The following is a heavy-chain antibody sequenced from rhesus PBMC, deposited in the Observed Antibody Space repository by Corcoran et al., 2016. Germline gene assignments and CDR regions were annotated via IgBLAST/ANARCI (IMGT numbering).Heavy chain of an antibody. CDR1: GFSISTPGTG. D-gene: IGHD4-11*01. CDR2: IYWNDSK. Sequence: QVTLKESGPALVKPPQTLTLTCTFSGFSISTPGTGVGCIRQPPGKALEWLANIYWNDSKYYSTSLKSRLTISKDTSKNQVVLTMTNMDPVDTATYYCARVVNNYDDAFDFWGQGLRVTVSS. V-gene: IGHV2-95*01. CDR3: ARVVNNYDDAFDF. J-gene: IGHJ3*01.